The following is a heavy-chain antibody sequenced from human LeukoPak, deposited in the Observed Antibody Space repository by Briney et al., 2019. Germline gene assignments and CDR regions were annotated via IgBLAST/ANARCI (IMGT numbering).Heavy chain of an antibody. Sequence: GGSLRLSCTASGFTFGDYGMSWFRQAPGKGLEWVGFIRSKAYGGTTEYAASVKGRFTISRDDSKGIAYLQMNSLKTEDTALYYCSSWGYGDYEDYWGQGTLVTVSS. V-gene: IGHV3-49*03. D-gene: IGHD4-17*01. CDR2: IRSKAYGGTT. CDR1: GFTFGDYG. CDR3: SSWGYGDYEDY. J-gene: IGHJ4*02.